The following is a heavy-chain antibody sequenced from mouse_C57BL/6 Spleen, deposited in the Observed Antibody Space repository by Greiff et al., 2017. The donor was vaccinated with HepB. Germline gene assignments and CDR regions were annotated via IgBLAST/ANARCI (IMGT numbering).Heavy chain of an antibody. CDR3: ARQPHRGD. CDR2: IDPSDSYT. CDR1: GYTFTSYW. Sequence: QVQLQQPGAELVKPGASVKLSCKASGYTFTSYWMQWVKQRPGQGLEWIGEIDPSDSYTNYNQKFKGKATLTVDTSSSTAYMQLSSLTSEDSAVYYCARQPHRGDWGQGTTLTVAS. V-gene: IGHV1-50*01. J-gene: IGHJ2*01. D-gene: IGHD6-1*01.